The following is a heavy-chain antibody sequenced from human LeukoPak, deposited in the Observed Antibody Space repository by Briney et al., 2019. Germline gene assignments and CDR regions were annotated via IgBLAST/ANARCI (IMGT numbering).Heavy chain of an antibody. D-gene: IGHD1-14*01. J-gene: IGHJ5*02. CDR1: GGSISSGGYY. V-gene: IGHV4-30-2*01. CDR2: IYHSGST. Sequence: SETLSLTCTVSGGSISSGGYYWSWIRQPPGKGLEWIGYIYHSGSTYYNPSLKSRVTISVDRSKSQFSLKLSSVTAADTAVYYCARALRTGGWFDPWGQGTLVTVSS. CDR3: ARALRTGGWFDP.